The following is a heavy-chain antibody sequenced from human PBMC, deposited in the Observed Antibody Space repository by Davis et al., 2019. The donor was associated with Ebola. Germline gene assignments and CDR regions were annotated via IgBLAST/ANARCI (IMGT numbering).Heavy chain of an antibody. V-gene: IGHV1-69*04. CDR2: IIPILGIA. J-gene: IGHJ4*02. CDR3: ARDTGLRPY. Sequence: SVTVSCKASGGTFSSYAISWVRQAPGQGLEWMGRIIPILGIANYAQKFQGRVTITADKSTSTAYMELSSLRSEDTAVYYCARDTGLRPYWGQGTLVTVSS. CDR1: GGTFSSYA. D-gene: IGHD5-12*01.